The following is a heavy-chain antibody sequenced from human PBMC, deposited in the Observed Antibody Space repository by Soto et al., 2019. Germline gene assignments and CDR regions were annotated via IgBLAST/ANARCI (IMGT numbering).Heavy chain of an antibody. Sequence: GSLRLSCAVSGFTFEDYAMHWVRQAPGKGLEGVSGIIGSGGSTYYADSVKGRFTISRDNSKNTLYLQMNSLRAEDTAVYYCAKDKPAAGSQWLVPIWGRGTLVTVAS. D-gene: IGHD6-19*01. V-gene: IGHV3-23*01. CDR1: GFTFEDYA. CDR3: AKDKPAAGSQWLVPI. CDR2: IIGSGGST. J-gene: IGHJ4*02.